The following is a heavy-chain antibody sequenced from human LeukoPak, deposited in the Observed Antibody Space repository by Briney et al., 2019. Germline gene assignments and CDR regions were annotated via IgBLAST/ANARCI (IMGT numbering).Heavy chain of an antibody. CDR1: GGYISTYY. J-gene: IGHJ4*02. V-gene: IGHV4-59*01. Sequence: TETLCLTCTVSGGYISTYYWSWIRQPPGKGLEWIGYIYYSGTTNYNPSLRSRVTISVDTSKNQFSLKLSSVTAADTAVYYCARGGRWEHFDYWGQGTLVTVSS. D-gene: IGHD1-1*01. CDR3: ARGGRWEHFDY. CDR2: IYYSGTT.